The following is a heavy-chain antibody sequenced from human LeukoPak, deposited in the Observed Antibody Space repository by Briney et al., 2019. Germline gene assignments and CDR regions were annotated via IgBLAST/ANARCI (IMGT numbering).Heavy chain of an antibody. CDR2: TYYRSKWYN. D-gene: IGHD3-22*01. J-gene: IGHJ4*02. CDR1: GDSVSSNSAA. Sequence: SQTLSLTCAISGDSVSSNSAAWNWIRQSPSRGLEWLGRTYYRSKWYNDYAVSVKSRITINPDTSKNQFSLQLNSVTPEDTAVYYCARQGPDYYYDSSGYWALDYWGQGTLVTVSS. V-gene: IGHV6-1*01. CDR3: ARQGPDYYYDSSGYWALDY.